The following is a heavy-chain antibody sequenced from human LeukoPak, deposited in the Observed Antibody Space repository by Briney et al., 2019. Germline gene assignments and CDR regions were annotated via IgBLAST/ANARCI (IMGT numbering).Heavy chain of an antibody. CDR2: IIPIFGTA. D-gene: IGHD6-19*01. V-gene: IGHV1-69*01. CDR1: GGTFSSYA. J-gene: IGHJ5*02. Sequence: SVKVSCKASGGTFSSYAISWVRQAPGQGLEWMGGIIPIFGTANYAQKFQGRVTITADESTGTAYMELSSLRSEDTAVYYCARETYSSGWFRSQLDPWGQGTLVTVSS. CDR3: ARETYSSGWFRSQLDP.